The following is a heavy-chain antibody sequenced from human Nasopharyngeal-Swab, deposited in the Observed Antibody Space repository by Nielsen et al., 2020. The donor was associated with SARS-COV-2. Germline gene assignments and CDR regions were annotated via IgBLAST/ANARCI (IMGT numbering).Heavy chain of an antibody. V-gene: IGHV3-33*01. CDR3: ARDGSGYEYGYYFDY. Sequence: VRQAPGKGLEWVAVIWYDGSNKYYADSVKGRFTISRDNSKNTLYLQMSSLRAEDTAVYYCARDGSGYEYGYYFDYWGQGTLVTVSS. D-gene: IGHD5-12*01. CDR2: IWYDGSNK. J-gene: IGHJ4*02.